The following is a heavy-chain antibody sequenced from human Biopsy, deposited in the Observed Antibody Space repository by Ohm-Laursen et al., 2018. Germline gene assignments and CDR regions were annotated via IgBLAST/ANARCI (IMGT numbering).Heavy chain of an antibody. CDR1: GFTFNNYG. J-gene: IGHJ6*02. CDR2: IFYDGSNT. D-gene: IGHD3-16*01. CDR3: SKDRYNNTPIGGFSMDV. Sequence: SLRLSCAASGFTFNNYGMHWVRQAPGKGLERVSFIFYDGSNTYYADSVMGRFTISRDNSRDTLYLHMSSLRAEDTAVYYCSKDRYNNTPIGGFSMDVWGQGTTVAVSS. V-gene: IGHV3-30*18.